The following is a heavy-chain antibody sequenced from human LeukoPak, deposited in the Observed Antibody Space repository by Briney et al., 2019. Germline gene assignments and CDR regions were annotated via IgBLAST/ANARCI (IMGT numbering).Heavy chain of an antibody. CDR1: GYTFTGYY. CDR3: AREPGVQGLWDAFDI. CDR2: INPNSVGT. J-gene: IGHJ3*02. Sequence: ASVKVSCKASGYTFTGYYMHWVRQAPGQGLEWMGWINPNSVGTNYTQKFQGTVTMTRDTSISTAYIELSRLRSDDTAVYYCAREPGVQGLWDAFDIWGQGTMVTVSS. D-gene: IGHD4/OR15-4a*01. V-gene: IGHV1-2*02.